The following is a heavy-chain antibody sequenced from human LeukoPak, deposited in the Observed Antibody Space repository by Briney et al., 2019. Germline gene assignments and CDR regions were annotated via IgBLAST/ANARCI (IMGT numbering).Heavy chain of an antibody. V-gene: IGHV4-38-2*01. CDR2: IYHSGST. D-gene: IGHD3/OR15-3a*01. J-gene: IGHJ4*02. CDR3: GRRSLGTIGY. Sequence: KPSETLSLTCAVSGYSIRSGYYWGWIRQPPGKGLEWIGSIYHSGSTYYNPSLKSRVTISVDTSKNQFSLKLSSVTAADTAVYYCGRRSLGTIGYWGQGTLVTVSS. CDR1: GYSIRSGYY.